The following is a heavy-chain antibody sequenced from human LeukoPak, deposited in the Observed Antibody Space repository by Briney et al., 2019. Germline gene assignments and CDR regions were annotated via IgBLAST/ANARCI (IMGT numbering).Heavy chain of an antibody. CDR1: GFTFTNSA. D-gene: IGHD4-11*01. CDR2: IVVGSGNT. J-gene: IGHJ4*02. Sequence: SVKVSCKASGFTFTNSAMQWVRQARGQRLEWIGWIVVGSGNTNYAQKFQERVTITRDTSTTTVYMELSSLRSEDTAVYYCAADLLYSNSTSPFDYWGQGTLVTVSS. V-gene: IGHV1-58*02. CDR3: AADLLYSNSTSPFDY.